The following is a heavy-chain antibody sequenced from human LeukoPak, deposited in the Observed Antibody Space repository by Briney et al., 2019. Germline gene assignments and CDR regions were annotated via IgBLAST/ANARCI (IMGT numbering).Heavy chain of an antibody. CDR1: GFTFSSYG. CDR3: ASNYYGSGSYRAPFDY. D-gene: IGHD3-10*01. Sequence: GGSLRLSCAASGFTFSSYGMHWVRQAPGKGLEWVAVISYDGSNKYYADSVKGRFTISRDNSKNTLYLQMNSLRAEDTAVYYCASNYYGSGSYRAPFDYWGQGTLVTVSS. CDR2: ISYDGSNK. V-gene: IGHV3-30*03. J-gene: IGHJ4*02.